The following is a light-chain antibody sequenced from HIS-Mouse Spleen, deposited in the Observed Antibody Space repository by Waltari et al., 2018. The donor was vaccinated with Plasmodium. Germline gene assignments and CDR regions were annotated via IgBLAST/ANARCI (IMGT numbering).Light chain of an antibody. J-gene: IGKJ4*01. CDR3: QQRSNWPRVLT. Sequence: EIVLTQSPATLSLSPGERATLPCRASQSVSSYVAWYQQKPGQAPRLLIYDASNRATGIPARFSGSGSGTDFTLTISSLEPEDFAVYYCQQRSNWPRVLTFGGGTKVEIK. V-gene: IGKV3-11*01. CDR1: QSVSSY. CDR2: DAS.